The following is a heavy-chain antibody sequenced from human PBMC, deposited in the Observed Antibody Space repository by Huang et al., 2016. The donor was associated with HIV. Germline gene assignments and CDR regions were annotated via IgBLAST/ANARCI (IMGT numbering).Heavy chain of an antibody. CDR3: ATDLGGYSFDY. CDR1: GFSFSHYG. Sequence: QEQLVESGGGVVQPGGSLRLSCATSGFSFSHYGMHWVRQDPEKGLEGVAFIRFDGGNKHYADSAKGRFTISRDNSKKMLFLEMNSLRGDDTAFYYCATDLGGYSFDYWGQGALVSVSS. D-gene: IGHD2-21*02. CDR2: IRFDGGNK. J-gene: IGHJ4*02. V-gene: IGHV3-30*02.